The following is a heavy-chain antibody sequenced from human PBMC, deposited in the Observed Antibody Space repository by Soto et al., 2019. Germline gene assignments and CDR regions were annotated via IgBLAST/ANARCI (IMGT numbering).Heavy chain of an antibody. CDR3: ARGPRYSAYSRFDY. J-gene: IGHJ4*02. V-gene: IGHV4-59*01. CDR1: DGAISSYY. D-gene: IGHD5-12*01. Sequence: QVQLQESGPGLVKPSETLSLTCTVSDGAISSYYWSWIRQPPGKGLEWIGYIYYSGNTKYNPSLKSRVTISLDTSKNQFSLNLSSVTAADTAVYYCARGPRYSAYSRFDYWGQGTLVTVSS. CDR2: IYYSGNT.